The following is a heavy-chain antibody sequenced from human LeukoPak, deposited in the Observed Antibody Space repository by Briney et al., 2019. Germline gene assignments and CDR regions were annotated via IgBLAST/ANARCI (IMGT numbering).Heavy chain of an antibody. CDR3: ARNLIPEQLVLNF. D-gene: IGHD6-13*01. CDR1: GGSISNYY. Sequence: PSETLSLTCTVSGGSISNYYWNWIRQPPGKGLEWNGYIYYTGSTNYNPSLKSRVTMSVDTSKNQFSLNLKSVTPEDTAVYYCARNLIPEQLVLNFWGQGTLVTVSS. V-gene: IGHV4-59*01. CDR2: IYYTGST. J-gene: IGHJ4*02.